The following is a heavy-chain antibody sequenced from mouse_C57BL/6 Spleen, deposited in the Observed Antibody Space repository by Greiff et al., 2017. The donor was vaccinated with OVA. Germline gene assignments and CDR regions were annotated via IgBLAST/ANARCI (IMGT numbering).Heavy chain of an antibody. CDR2: ISSGSSTI. CDR1: GFTFSDYG. J-gene: IGHJ4*01. Sequence: EVMLVESGGGLVKPGGSLKLSCAASGFTFSDYGMHWVRQAPEKGLEWVAYISSGSSTIYYADTVKGRFTISRDNAKNTLFLQMTSLRSEDTAMYYCARPSFIYYDYVGDYAMDYWGQGTSVTVSS. V-gene: IGHV5-17*01. CDR3: ARPSFIYYDYVGDYAMDY. D-gene: IGHD2-4*01.